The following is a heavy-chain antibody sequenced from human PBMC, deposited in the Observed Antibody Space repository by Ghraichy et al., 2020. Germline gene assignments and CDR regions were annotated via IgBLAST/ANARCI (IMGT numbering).Heavy chain of an antibody. CDR3: TRDSPQYSSSSKVDY. V-gene: IGHV3-49*03. D-gene: IGHD6-6*01. J-gene: IGHJ4*02. CDR2: IRSKAYGGTT. CDR1: GFTFGDYA. Sequence: GGSLRLSCTASGFTFGDYAMSWFRQAPGKGLEWVGFIRSKAYGGTTEYAASVKGRFTISRDDSKSIAYLQMNSLKTEDTAVYYCTRDSPQYSSSSKVDYWGQGTLVTVSS.